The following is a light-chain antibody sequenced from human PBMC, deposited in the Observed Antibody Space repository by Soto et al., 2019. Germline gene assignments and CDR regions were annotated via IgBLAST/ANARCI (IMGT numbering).Light chain of an antibody. CDR1: QSISSY. CDR3: QQSYSTRWT. J-gene: IGKJ1*01. Sequence: DIQMTQSPSSLSASVGDRVTITCRASQSISSYLNWYQQKPGKAPKLLIYAASSLQSGVPSRFSGSGSWTDFTLTISSLQPEDFATYYWQQSYSTRWTFGQGTKVEIK. V-gene: IGKV1-39*01. CDR2: AAS.